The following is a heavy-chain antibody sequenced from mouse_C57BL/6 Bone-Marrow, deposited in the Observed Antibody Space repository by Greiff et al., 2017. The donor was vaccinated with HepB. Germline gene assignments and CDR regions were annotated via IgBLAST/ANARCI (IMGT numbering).Heavy chain of an antibody. CDR2: IHPNSGST. CDR1: GYTFTSYW. J-gene: IGHJ2*01. V-gene: IGHV1-64*01. Sequence: QVQLQQPGAELVKPGASVKLSCKASGYTFTSYWMHWVKQRPGQGLEWIGMIHPNSGSTNYNEKFKSKATLTVDKSSSTAYMQRSSLTSEDSAVYYCARGMITTRLYYFDYWGQGTTLTVSS. CDR3: ARGMITTRLYYFDY. D-gene: IGHD2-4*01.